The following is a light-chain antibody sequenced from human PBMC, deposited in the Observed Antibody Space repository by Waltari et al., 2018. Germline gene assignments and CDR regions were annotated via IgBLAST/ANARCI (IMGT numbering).Light chain of an antibody. CDR1: SSNIGSNT. J-gene: IGLJ1*01. CDR2: SNN. CDR3: AAWDDSLNGQV. Sequence: QSVLTQPPSASGTPGQRVTISCSGSSSNIGSNTVTCYQQLPGTAPKLLIYSNNQRPSGVPDRFSGSKSGTSASLAISGLQSEDEADYYCAAWDDSLNGQVFGTGTKVTVL. V-gene: IGLV1-44*01.